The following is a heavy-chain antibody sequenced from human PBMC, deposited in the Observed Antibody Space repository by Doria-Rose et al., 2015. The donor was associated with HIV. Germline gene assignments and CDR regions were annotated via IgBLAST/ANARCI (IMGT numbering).Heavy chain of an antibody. CDR3: ARIKSSRWYHKYYFDF. D-gene: IGHD6-13*01. CDR1: GVSLSSPGMG. CDR2: IFSYDER. V-gene: IGHV2-26*01. J-gene: IGHJ4*02. Sequence: QVTLKESGPVLVKPTETLTLTCTVSGVSLSSPGMGVSWIRQPPGKALEWLANIFSYDERSYTTSLKSRLTIARSTSKSQVVLTMTDMDPVDTATYYCARIKSSRWYHKYYFDFWGQGTLVIVSA.